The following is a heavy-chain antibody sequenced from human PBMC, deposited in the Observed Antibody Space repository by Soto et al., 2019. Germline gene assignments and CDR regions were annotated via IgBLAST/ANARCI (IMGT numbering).Heavy chain of an antibody. CDR3: ARQIFAADY. Sequence: QVQLVQSGAEVKKPGSSVKVSCEAPGGTFDHAAITWVRQAPGQGLEWVGGINPLFNSTHYAQKFQGRVTITADAATSTAFMELRGLTSDDTAVYYCARQIFAADYWGQGTLLVVSS. D-gene: IGHD3-9*01. CDR1: GGTFDHAA. V-gene: IGHV1-69*01. J-gene: IGHJ4*02. CDR2: INPLFNST.